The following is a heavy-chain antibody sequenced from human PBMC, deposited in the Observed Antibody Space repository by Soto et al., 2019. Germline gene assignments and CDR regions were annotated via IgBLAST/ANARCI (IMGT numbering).Heavy chain of an antibody. CDR3: ACAGGYCGSTSCVDY. CDR1: GGTLRSYG. J-gene: IGHJ4*02. D-gene: IGHD2-2*01. V-gene: IGHV1-69*01. CDR2: VTPIFGTA. Sequence: QVQLVQSGAEVKKPGSPVKVSCKASGGTLRSYGINWVRQAPGQGLEWMGGVTPIFGTANYAHKFQGRVTITAEESTNTAYIELKSLKFEDTAVYYCACAGGYCGSTSCVDYWGQGTLVTVS.